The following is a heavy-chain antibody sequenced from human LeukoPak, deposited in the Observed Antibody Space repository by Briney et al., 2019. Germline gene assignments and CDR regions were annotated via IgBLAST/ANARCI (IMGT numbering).Heavy chain of an antibody. D-gene: IGHD1-26*01. CDR1: GGSISSGGYY. V-gene: IGHV4-30-2*01. Sequence: SETLSLTCTVSGGSISSGGYYWSWIRQPPGKGLEWIGYIYHSGSTYYNPSLKSRVTISVDRSKNQFSLKVNSVTAADTAVYYCARSSDGGSIRDAVDIWGQGTLVTVSS. J-gene: IGHJ3*02. CDR3: ARSSDGGSIRDAVDI. CDR2: IYHSGST.